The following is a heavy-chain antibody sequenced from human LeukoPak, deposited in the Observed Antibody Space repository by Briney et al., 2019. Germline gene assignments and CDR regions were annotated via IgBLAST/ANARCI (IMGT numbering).Heavy chain of an antibody. Sequence: SETLSLTCSVSGGSVSSSSYYWSWIRQPPGKGLEWIGEINHSGSTNYNPSLKSRVTISVDTSKNQFSLKLSSVTAADTAVYYCARGRMVTMIVVVTHYFDYWGQGTLVTVSS. CDR3: ARGRMVTMIVVVTHYFDY. CDR2: INHSGST. CDR1: GGSVSSSSYY. D-gene: IGHD3-22*01. J-gene: IGHJ4*02. V-gene: IGHV4-39*07.